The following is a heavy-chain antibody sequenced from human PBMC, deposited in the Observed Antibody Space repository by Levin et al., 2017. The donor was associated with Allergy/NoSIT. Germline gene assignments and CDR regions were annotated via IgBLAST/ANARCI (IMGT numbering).Heavy chain of an antibody. J-gene: IGHJ4*02. V-gene: IGHV4-39*01. D-gene: IGHD5-12*01. CDR3: ARHPGMFGYDSRGFFDY. CDR1: GGSISSSSYY. CDR2: IYYSGST. Sequence: SETLSLTCTVSGGSISSSSYYWGWIRQPPGKGREWIGSIYYSGSTYYNPSLKSRVTISVDTSKNQFSLKLSSVTAADTAVDYGARHPGMFGYDSRGFFDYWGQGTLVTVSS.